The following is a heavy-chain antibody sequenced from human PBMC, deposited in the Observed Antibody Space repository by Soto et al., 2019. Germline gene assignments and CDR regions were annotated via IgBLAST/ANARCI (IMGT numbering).Heavy chain of an antibody. CDR1: GFTVSTNY. D-gene: IGHD3-10*01. J-gene: IGHJ4*02. CDR3: ASGGVPDY. Sequence: EVQLVESGGGLVQSGGSLRLSCAASGFTVSTNYMNWVRQATGKGLEWVSAIHSGGTTYYTDSVEGRFTISRHSSKNTLYLQMNSLRAEDTAVYYCASGGVPDYWGQGTLVTVSS. V-gene: IGHV3-53*04. CDR2: IHSGGTT.